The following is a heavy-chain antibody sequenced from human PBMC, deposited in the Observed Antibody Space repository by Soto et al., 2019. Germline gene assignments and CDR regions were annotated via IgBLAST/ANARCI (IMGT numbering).Heavy chain of an antibody. J-gene: IGHJ4*02. Sequence: QVQLVESGGGVVQPGRSLRLSCAASGFTFSSYALHWVRQAPGKGLDWVAVISSDGNYKYYADTVKGRFTISIDNSKNSLYLQMTSLLAEDTPVYYCARQKTRGVWLFDFWGQGTLVTVSP. CDR3: ARQKTRGVWLFDF. CDR2: ISSDGNYK. D-gene: IGHD5-12*01. V-gene: IGHV3-30-3*02. CDR1: GFTFSSYA.